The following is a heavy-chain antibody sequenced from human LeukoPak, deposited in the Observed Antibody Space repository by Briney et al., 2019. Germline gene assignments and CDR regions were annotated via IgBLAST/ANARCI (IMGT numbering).Heavy chain of an antibody. CDR1: GGTFSSYA. V-gene: IGHV1-69*04. Sequence: SVKDSCKASGGTFSSYAISWVRQAPGQGLEWMGRIIPILGIANYAQKFQGRVTITADKSTSTAYMELSSLRSEDTAVYYCALTTVTTAAFDIWAKGQWSPSLQ. D-gene: IGHD4-17*01. CDR3: ALTTVTTAAFDI. J-gene: IGHJ3*02. CDR2: IIPILGIA.